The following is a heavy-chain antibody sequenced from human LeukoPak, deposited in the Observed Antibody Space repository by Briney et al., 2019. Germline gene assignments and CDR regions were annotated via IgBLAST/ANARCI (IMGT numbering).Heavy chain of an antibody. Sequence: GASVTVSCKASGYTFTSYGISWVRQAPGQGLEWMGWISAYNGNTNYAQKLQGRITMTTDTSTSTAYMELRSLRSDDTAVYYCARPEGYSSGSFFDYWGQGTLVTVSS. V-gene: IGHV1-18*01. CDR1: GYTFTSYG. J-gene: IGHJ4*02. D-gene: IGHD6-19*01. CDR3: ARPEGYSSGSFFDY. CDR2: ISAYNGNT.